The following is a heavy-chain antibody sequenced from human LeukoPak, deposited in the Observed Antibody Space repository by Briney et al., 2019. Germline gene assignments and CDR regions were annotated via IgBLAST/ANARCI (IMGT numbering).Heavy chain of an antibody. CDR2: ISWNSGSI. D-gene: IGHD3-22*01. J-gene: IGHJ4*02. Sequence: PGGSLRLSCAASGFTFDDYAMHWVRQAPGKGLEWVSGISWNSGSIGYADSVKGRFTISRDNAKNSLYLQMNSLRAEDTALYHCARGAHYYDSSGPGDYWGQGTLVTVSS. CDR3: ARGAHYYDSSGPGDY. V-gene: IGHV3-9*01. CDR1: GFTFDDYA.